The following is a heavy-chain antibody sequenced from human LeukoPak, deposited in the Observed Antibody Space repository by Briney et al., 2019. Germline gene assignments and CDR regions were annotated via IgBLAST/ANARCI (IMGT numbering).Heavy chain of an antibody. Sequence: ASVKVSCKASGYTFTTYGTSWVRQAPGQGLEWMGWLNTYNGNTNYAQKFQGRVTMTTDTSTYTAYMELRSLRSDDTAVYYCARAYYYDSRGSNFDYWGQGTLVTVSS. D-gene: IGHD3-22*01. CDR3: ARAYYYDSRGSNFDY. J-gene: IGHJ4*02. CDR1: GYTFTTYG. CDR2: LNTYNGNT. V-gene: IGHV1-18*01.